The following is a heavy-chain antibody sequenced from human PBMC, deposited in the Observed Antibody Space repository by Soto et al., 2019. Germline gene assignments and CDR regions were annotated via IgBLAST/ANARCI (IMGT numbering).Heavy chain of an antibody. D-gene: IGHD1-7*01. CDR2: ISYDGSNK. Sequence: QVQLVESGGGVVQPGRSLRLSCAASGFTFSSYGMHWVRQAPGKGLEWVAVISYDGSNKYYADSVKGRFTISRDNSKNTLYLQMNSLRAEDTAVYYCAKVTGGYNWNYQYEWFDPWGQGTLVTVSS. CDR3: AKVTGGYNWNYQYEWFDP. CDR1: GFTFSSYG. J-gene: IGHJ5*02. V-gene: IGHV3-30*18.